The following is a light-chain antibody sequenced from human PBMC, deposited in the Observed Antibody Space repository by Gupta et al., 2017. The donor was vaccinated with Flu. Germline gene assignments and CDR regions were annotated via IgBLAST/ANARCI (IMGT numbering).Light chain of an antibody. J-gene: IGKJ2*01. CDR3: QQYKNWPPYT. Sequence: ATMTVSPGERGTLACGASQSVSSNLAWYQQKPGQAPRLLIYGASTRATGIPARFSGSGCGKEFTLTISSRQSEDFAVYYCQQYKNWPPYTFGQGTKLEIK. V-gene: IGKV3-15*01. CDR2: GAS. CDR1: QSVSSN.